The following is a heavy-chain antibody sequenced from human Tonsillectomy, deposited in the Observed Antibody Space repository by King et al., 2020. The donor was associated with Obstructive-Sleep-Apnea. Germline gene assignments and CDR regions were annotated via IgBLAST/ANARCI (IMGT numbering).Heavy chain of an antibody. CDR2: ITSSGSTI. Sequence: VQLVESGGGLVKPGGSLRLSCAASGFTFSDYYMSWIRQAPGKGLEWVSYITSSGSTIYYTDSVTGRFTISRDNAKNSLYLQMNSLRAEDTAVYYCARDYYGSGSYYNRIWYFDLWGRGTLVTVSS. J-gene: IGHJ2*01. CDR3: ARDYYGSGSYYNRIWYFDL. CDR1: GFTFSDYY. V-gene: IGHV3-11*01. D-gene: IGHD3-10*01.